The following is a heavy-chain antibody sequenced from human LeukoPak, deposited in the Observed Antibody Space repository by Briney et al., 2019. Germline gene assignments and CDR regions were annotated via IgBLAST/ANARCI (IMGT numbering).Heavy chain of an antibody. D-gene: IGHD2-21*02. CDR2: IYTSGST. Sequence: SETLSLTCTVSGGSISSGSYYWSWIRQPAGKGLEWIGRIYTSGSTNYNPSLESRVSLSLDTSKNQFSLELSSVTAADTAIYYCARRKGDRDRFPYYYYMDVWGKGTTVTISS. J-gene: IGHJ6*03. CDR3: ARRKGDRDRFPYYYYMDV. CDR1: GGSISSGSYY. V-gene: IGHV4-61*02.